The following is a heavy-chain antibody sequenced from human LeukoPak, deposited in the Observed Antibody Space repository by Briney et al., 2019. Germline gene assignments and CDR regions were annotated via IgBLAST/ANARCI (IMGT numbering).Heavy chain of an antibody. CDR3: AKAPGGYTYGYRYFDY. V-gene: IGHV3-23*01. J-gene: IGHJ4*02. Sequence: GGSLRLSCAASGFTFSNYAMTWVRQASGKGLEWVSAISGSGGSTYYADSVKGRFTISRDNSKNTLYLQMNSLRAEDTAVYYCAKAPGGYTYGYRYFDYWGQGTLVTVSS. CDR2: ISGSGGST. D-gene: IGHD5-18*01. CDR1: GFTFSNYA.